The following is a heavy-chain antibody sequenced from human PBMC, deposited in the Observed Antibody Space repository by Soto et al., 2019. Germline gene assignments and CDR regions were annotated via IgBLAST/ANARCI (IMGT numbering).Heavy chain of an antibody. CDR2: IWYDGSNK. V-gene: IGHV3-33*01. CDR3: ARDSTVTRYYYYYYMDV. Sequence: PGGSLRLSCAASGFTFSSYGMHWVRQAPGKGLEWVAVIWYDGSNKYYADSVKGRFTISRDNSKNTLYLQMNSLRAEDTAVYYCARDSTVTRYYYYYYMDVWGKGTTVTVSS. CDR1: GFTFSSYG. D-gene: IGHD4-17*01. J-gene: IGHJ6*03.